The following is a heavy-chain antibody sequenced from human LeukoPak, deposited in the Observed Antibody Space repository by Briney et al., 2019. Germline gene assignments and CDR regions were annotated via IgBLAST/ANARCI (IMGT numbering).Heavy chain of an antibody. D-gene: IGHD3-3*01. CDR1: GYTFTGYY. Sequence: ASVKVSCKASGYTFTGYYMHWVRQAPGQGLEWMGWINPNSGGTNYAQKFQGRVTMTRDTSISTAYMELSRLRSDDTAVYYCARASSYDFWSGYQPPFDPWGQGTLVTVSS. J-gene: IGHJ5*02. CDR2: INPNSGGT. CDR3: ARASSYDFWSGYQPPFDP. V-gene: IGHV1-2*02.